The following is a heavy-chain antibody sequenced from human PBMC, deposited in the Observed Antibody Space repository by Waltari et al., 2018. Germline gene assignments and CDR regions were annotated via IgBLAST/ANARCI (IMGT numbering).Heavy chain of an antibody. CDR2: INPNSGGT. V-gene: IGHV1-2*06. CDR1: GYTFTGYY. CDR3: AKGVVTLDYFDY. D-gene: IGHD2-21*02. J-gene: IGHJ4*02. Sequence: QVQLVQSGAEVKKPGASVKVSCKASGYTFTGYYMHWVRQAPGQGLEWMGRINPNSGGTNYAQKVQGRVTMTRDTSISTAYMELSRLRSDDTAVYYCAKGVVTLDYFDYWGQGTLVTVSS.